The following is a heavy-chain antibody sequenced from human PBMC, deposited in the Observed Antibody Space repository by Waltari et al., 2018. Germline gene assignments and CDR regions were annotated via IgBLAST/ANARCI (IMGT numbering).Heavy chain of an antibody. J-gene: IGHJ4*02. CDR2: IYYSGNT. V-gene: IGHV4-39*01. CDR1: GGSIGRSTNY. Sequence: QLQLQESGPGLVKPSETLSLTCTVSGGSIGRSTNYWGWSRQPPGKGLEWIGSIYYSGNTYYNPSLKSRVTISVDTSKNQFSLRLSSATAADTAVYYCARSGTYRGYFDYWGQGTLVTVSS. CDR3: ARSGTYRGYFDY. D-gene: IGHD1-26*01.